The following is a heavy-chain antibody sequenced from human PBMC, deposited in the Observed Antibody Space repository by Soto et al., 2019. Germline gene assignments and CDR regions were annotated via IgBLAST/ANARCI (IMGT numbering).Heavy chain of an antibody. Sequence: HPGGSLRLSCAASGFTFSGFFMSWVRQAPGKGLDWVSGIGANGGGTYYADSVKGRFIISRDNSKNTLYLQMNSLRAEDTAVYYCAKVAGDMIVVVIDAFDIWGQGTMVTVSS. CDR3: AKVAGDMIVVVIDAFDI. D-gene: IGHD3-22*01. CDR2: IGANGGGT. CDR1: GFTFSGFF. V-gene: IGHV3-23*01. J-gene: IGHJ3*02.